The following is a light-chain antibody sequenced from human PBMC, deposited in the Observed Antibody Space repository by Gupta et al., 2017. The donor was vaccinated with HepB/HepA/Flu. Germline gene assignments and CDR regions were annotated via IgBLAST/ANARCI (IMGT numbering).Light chain of an antibody. CDR2: GAS. V-gene: IGKV3-15*01. CDR3: QQFNNWPWT. CDR1: QSVSSN. Sequence: EIVMTPSPAIPSVSPGERVTLSCRASQSVSSNLAWYQQKPGQAPRLLIYGASTRATGIPARFSGSGSGTEFTLTISTLQSEDFAVYSCQQFNNWPWTFGLGTKVEIK. J-gene: IGKJ1*01.